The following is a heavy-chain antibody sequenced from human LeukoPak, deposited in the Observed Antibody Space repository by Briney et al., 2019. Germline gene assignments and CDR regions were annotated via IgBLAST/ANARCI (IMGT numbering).Heavy chain of an antibody. D-gene: IGHD3-10*01. Sequence: PSETLSLTCAVYGGSFSGYYWSWIRQPPGKGLEWIGEINHSGSTNYNPSLKSRVTISVDTSKNQFSLKLSSVTAADTAVYYCANKKGNYYGMDVWGQGTTVTVSS. CDR2: INHSGST. J-gene: IGHJ6*02. CDR1: GGSFSGYY. CDR3: ANKKGNYYGMDV. V-gene: IGHV4-34*01.